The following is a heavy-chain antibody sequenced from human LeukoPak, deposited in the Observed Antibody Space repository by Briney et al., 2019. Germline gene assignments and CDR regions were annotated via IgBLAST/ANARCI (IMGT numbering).Heavy chain of an antibody. J-gene: IGHJ6*03. CDR2: ISSSDPGT. CDR1: GFTFSSYA. CDR3: AKNGDRGAYCTGGTCYPYFYYYMDV. V-gene: IGHV3-23*01. D-gene: IGHD2-15*01. Sequence: GGSLRLSCAASGFTFSSYAMSWVRQVPGKGLEWVAAISSSDPGTYHAASVRGRFTISRDNSKNTLYLQMNSLRAEDTAIYYCAKNGDRGAYCTGGTCYPYFYYYMDVWGKGTTVTI.